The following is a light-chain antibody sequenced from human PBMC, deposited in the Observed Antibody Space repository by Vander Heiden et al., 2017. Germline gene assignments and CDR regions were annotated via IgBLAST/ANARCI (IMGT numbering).Light chain of an antibody. V-gene: IGLV3-25*03. CDR1: VLARQN. Sequence: SSDLTQPPSVSVSSGQTAKITCSGDVLARQNAYWYQQKPGQAPLLLIYSDTKRPSGIPERFFGSISGTIVTLTISDVQAEDEADYYCQSADSSGTYSVVFGGGTQLTVL. CDR2: SDT. J-gene: IGLJ2*01. CDR3: QSADSSGTYSVV.